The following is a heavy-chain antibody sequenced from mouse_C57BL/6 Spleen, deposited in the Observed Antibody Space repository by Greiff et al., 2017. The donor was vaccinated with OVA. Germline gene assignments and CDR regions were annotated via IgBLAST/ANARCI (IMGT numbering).Heavy chain of an antibody. CDR1: GYSITSGYY. D-gene: IGHD2-3*01. Sequence: EVQLQESGPGLVKPSQSLSLTCSVTGYSITSGYYWNWIRQFPGNKLEWMGYISYDGSNNYNPSLKNRISITRDTSKNQFFLKLNSVTTEDTATYYCAREGGLYDGYPYDFAYWGQGTTLTVSS. CDR3: AREGGLYDGYPYDFAY. CDR2: ISYDGSN. J-gene: IGHJ2*01. V-gene: IGHV3-6*01.